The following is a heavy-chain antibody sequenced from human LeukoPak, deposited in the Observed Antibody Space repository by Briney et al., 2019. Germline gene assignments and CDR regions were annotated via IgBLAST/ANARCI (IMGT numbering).Heavy chain of an antibody. V-gene: IGHV1-18*01. CDR2: ISAYRGNT. Sequence: ASVKVSCKASGYTFSSHGISWVRQAPGQGLEWMGWISAYRGNTNYAQKFQGRITMTTDTSTNTVYMELRSLRSDDTAVYYCARGSVIYCSSASCYSWFDSWGQGTLVTVSS. J-gene: IGHJ5*01. CDR1: GYTFSSHG. CDR3: ARGSVIYCSSASCYSWFDS. D-gene: IGHD2-2*01.